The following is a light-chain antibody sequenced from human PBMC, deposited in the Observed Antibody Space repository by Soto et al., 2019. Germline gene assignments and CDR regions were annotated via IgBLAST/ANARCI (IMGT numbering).Light chain of an antibody. CDR2: GVS. V-gene: IGKV3-20*01. Sequence: IMLKQSPGTLSLTPGERATLSCTAGQSISGSYLAWYQQKPGQAPRVVIYGVSRRATGIPDRFSGSGSGTDFTLTISRLEPEDFAVYYCQQYGSSPPTFGQGTRLEIK. J-gene: IGKJ5*01. CDR1: QSISGSY. CDR3: QQYGSSPPT.